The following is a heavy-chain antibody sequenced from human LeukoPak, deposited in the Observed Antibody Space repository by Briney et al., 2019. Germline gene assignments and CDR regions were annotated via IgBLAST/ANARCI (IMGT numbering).Heavy chain of an antibody. V-gene: IGHV3-48*01. J-gene: IGHJ3*02. Sequence: PGGSLRLSCAASGFTFSSYSMNWVRQAPGKGLEWVSYISSSSSTIYYADSVKGRFTISRDNSKNTPYLQMNSLRAEDTAVYYCARHTMIVVVKGVWDAFDIWGQGTMVTVSS. CDR3: ARHTMIVVVKGVWDAFDI. CDR2: ISSSSSTI. CDR1: GFTFSSYS. D-gene: IGHD3-22*01.